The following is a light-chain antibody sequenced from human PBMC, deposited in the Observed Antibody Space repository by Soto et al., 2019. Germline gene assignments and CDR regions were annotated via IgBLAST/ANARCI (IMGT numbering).Light chain of an antibody. J-gene: IGLJ1*01. CDR3: CSYAGSSTFYV. Sequence: QSALTQPASVSGCPGQSITISCTGTSSDVGSYNLVSWHQQHPGKAPKLMIYEGSKRPSGVSNRFSGSKSGNTASLTISGLQAEDEADYYCCSYAGSSTFYVFGTGTKVTVL. V-gene: IGLV2-23*01. CDR1: SSDVGSYNL. CDR2: EGS.